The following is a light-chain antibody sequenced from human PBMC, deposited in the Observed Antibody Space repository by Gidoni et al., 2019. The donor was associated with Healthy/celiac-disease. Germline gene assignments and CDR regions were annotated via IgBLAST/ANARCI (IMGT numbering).Light chain of an antibody. CDR1: QSVSRY. Sequence: EIVLTQSPATLSLSPGERATISCRASQSVSRYLAWYQQKPGQAPRLLIYDSSNRATGLPARFSGSGSGTDFTLTISSLEPEDFAVYYCQQRSNWPPMYTFXXXTKLEIK. CDR3: QQRSNWPPMYT. V-gene: IGKV3-11*01. J-gene: IGKJ2*01. CDR2: DSS.